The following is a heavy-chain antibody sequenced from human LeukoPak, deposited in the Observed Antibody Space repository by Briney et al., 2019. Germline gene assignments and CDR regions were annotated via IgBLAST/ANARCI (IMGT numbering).Heavy chain of an antibody. Sequence: ASVKVSCKASGYTFTSYDINWVRQATGQGLEWMGWMNPNSGNTGYAQKFQGRVTITRNTSISTAYMELSSLRSEDTAVYYCARDLWFGELFNGDYWGQGTLVTVSS. CDR2: MNPNSGNT. J-gene: IGHJ4*02. V-gene: IGHV1-8*03. CDR3: ARDLWFGELFNGDY. CDR1: GYTFTSYD. D-gene: IGHD3-10*01.